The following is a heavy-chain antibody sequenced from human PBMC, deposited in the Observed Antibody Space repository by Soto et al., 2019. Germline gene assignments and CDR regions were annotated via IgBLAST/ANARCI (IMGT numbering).Heavy chain of an antibody. CDR1: GFTFSNAW. CDR3: TRDYPITMIVVVNGAFDI. Sequence: PGVSLRLSCSASGFTFSNAWMSGVRQAPGKWLERVGQNKSKTEGGTTDNAAHVKGRFTISRDESKPTLYLQMNSLKPEDTAVYYCTRDYPITMIVVVNGAFDIWGQGTMVTVSS. D-gene: IGHD3-22*01. CDR2: NKSKTEGGTT. J-gene: IGHJ3*02. V-gene: IGHV3-15*01.